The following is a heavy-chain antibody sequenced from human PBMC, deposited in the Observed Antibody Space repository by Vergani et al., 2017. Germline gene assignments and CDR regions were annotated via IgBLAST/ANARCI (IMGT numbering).Heavy chain of an antibody. Sequence: EVQLVESGGGLVQPGGSLRLSCAASGFTFSSYSMNWVRQAPGKGLEWVSYISSSSSTIYYADSVKGRFTISRDNAKNSLYLQMNSLRSEDTAVYYCARDPDVELFSYYYYGMDVWGQGTTVTVSS. CDR3: ARDPDVELFSYYYYGMDV. V-gene: IGHV3-48*01. J-gene: IGHJ6*02. CDR1: GFTFSSYS. CDR2: ISSSSSTI. D-gene: IGHD3-10*01.